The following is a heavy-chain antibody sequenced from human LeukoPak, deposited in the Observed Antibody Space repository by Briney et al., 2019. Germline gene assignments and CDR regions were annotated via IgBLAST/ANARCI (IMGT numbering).Heavy chain of an antibody. CDR1: GGSFSGYY. CDR2: INHSGST. CDR3: ARGERGLWSLYGMDV. D-gene: IGHD3-10*01. Sequence: SETLSLTCAVYGGSFSGYYWNWIRQPPGKGLEWIGEINHSGSTNYNPSLKSRVTISVDTSKNQFSLKLSSVTAADTAVYYCARGERGLWSLYGMDVWGQGTTVTVSS. V-gene: IGHV4-34*01. J-gene: IGHJ6*02.